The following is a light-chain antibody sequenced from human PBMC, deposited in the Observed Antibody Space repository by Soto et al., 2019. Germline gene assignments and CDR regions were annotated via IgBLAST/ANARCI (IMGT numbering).Light chain of an antibody. Sequence: QSALTQPASVSGSPGQSITISCTGTSSDIGAYNYVSWYQQDPGKAPKLVIYDVINRPSGISNRFSGSKSGNTASLTISRLQADDETDYYCSSHTSTGTRVFGTGTKLTVL. V-gene: IGLV2-14*03. CDR1: SSDIGAYNY. CDR2: DVI. CDR3: SSHTSTGTRV. J-gene: IGLJ1*01.